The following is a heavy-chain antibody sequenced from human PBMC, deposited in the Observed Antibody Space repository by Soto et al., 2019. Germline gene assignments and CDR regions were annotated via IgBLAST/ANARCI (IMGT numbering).Heavy chain of an antibody. V-gene: IGHV4-38-2*02. J-gene: IGHJ6*02. CDR2: IYHSGST. CDR1: GYSISSGYY. Sequence: SETLSLTCAVSGYSISSGYYWGWIRQPPGKGLEWIGSIYHSGSTYYNPSLKSRVTISVDASKNQFSLKLRSVTAADTAVYYCARDLFWSGYAYYYYYGMDVWGQGTTVTVSS. D-gene: IGHD3-3*01. CDR3: ARDLFWSGYAYYYYYGMDV.